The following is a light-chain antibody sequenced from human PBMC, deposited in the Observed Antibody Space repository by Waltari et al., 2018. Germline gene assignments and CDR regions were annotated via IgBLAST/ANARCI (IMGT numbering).Light chain of an antibody. CDR3: QQFKT. V-gene: IGKV1-13*02. CDR2: DAS. Sequence: AIQLTQSPSSLSASVGERVTITCRASQGINSALSWYQQKPGNAPKLLIYDASTLESGGPSRFSGSGSGTDFTLTISSLQPEDFATYYCQQFKTFGQGTRLEFK. J-gene: IGKJ5*01. CDR1: QGINSA.